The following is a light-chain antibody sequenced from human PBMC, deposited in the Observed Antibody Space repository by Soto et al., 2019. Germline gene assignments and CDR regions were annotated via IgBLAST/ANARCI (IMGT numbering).Light chain of an antibody. V-gene: IGLV2-14*02. CDR1: NNDVVNFDL. CDR3: SSYTSGSVL. CDR2: EGS. J-gene: IGLJ2*01. Sequence: QSALTQPASVSGSPGQSITISCTGTNNDVVNFDLVSWYQQHPGKAPKLIIYEGSKRPSGISTRFSGSKSGNTASVTISRLQAEDDADYYCSSYTSGSVLFGGGTKLTVL.